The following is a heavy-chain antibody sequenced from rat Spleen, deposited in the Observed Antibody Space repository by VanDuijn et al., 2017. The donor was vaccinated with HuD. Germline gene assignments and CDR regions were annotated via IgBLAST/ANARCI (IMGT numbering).Heavy chain of an antibody. CDR2: ISYDGSST. J-gene: IGHJ3*01. D-gene: IGHD1-9*01. V-gene: IGHV5-31*01. CDR3: VNTYYGYWFGY. CDR1: GFTFNYYW. Sequence: EVQLVESGGGLVHPGRSLKLSCVTSGFTFNYYWMTWIRQAPGKGLEWVATISYDGSSTYYRDSVKGRFTISRDNAKSTLYLQMGSLRSEDTATYYCVNTYYGYWFGYWGQGTLVTVSS.